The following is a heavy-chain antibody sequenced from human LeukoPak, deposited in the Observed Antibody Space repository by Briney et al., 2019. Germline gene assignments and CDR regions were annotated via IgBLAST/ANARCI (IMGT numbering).Heavy chain of an antibody. CDR2: ISSDGDST. CDR1: GFTFSTYA. J-gene: IGHJ4*02. Sequence: GGSLRLSCAASGFTFSTYAMHWVRQAPGKGLEYVSAISSDGDSTYYANSVKGRFTISRDNSKNTLYLQMGSLRAEDMAVYYCARSEQQDFGDYEFDYWGQGTLVSVSS. V-gene: IGHV3-64*01. D-gene: IGHD4-17*01. CDR3: ARSEQQDFGDYEFDY.